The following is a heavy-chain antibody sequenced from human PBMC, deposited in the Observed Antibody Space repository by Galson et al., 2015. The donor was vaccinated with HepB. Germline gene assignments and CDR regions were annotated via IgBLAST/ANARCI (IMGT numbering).Heavy chain of an antibody. Sequence: ETLSLTCTVSGGSISSSSYYWGWIRQPPGKGLEWIGSIYYSGSTYYNPSLKSQVTISVDTSKNQFSLKLSSVTAADTAVYYCASSVSGWFDYYYYMDVWGKGTTVTVSS. CDR3: ASSVSGWFDYYYYMDV. CDR1: GGSISSSSYY. V-gene: IGHV4-39*01. CDR2: IYYSGST. J-gene: IGHJ6*03. D-gene: IGHD2-15*01.